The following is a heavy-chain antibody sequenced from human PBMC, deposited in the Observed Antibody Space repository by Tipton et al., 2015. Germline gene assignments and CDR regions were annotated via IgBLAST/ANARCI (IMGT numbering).Heavy chain of an antibody. CDR2: IYYSGST. V-gene: IGHV4-39*07. Sequence: LSLTCTVSGGSISSPSYYWDWIRQPPGKGLEWIGSIYYSGSTYYNPSLKSRVTISVDTSKNQFSLKLTSVNAADTAVYYCARGGNNWFDPWGQGTLVTVSS. CDR3: ARGGNNWFDP. J-gene: IGHJ5*02. CDR1: GGSISSPSYY. D-gene: IGHD2-15*01.